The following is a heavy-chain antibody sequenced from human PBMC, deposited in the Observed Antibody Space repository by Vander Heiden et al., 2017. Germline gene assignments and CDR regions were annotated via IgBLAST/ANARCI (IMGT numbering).Heavy chain of an antibody. CDR2: ISWNSGSI. CDR3: AKDTGGNLGNYYYGMDV. CDR1: GFTFDDYA. Sequence: EVQLVESGGGLVQPGRSLSLSCAASGFTFDDYAMHWVRQAPGKGLEWVSGISWNSGSIGYADSVKGRFTISRDNAKNSLYLQMNSLRAEDTALYYCAKDTGGNLGNYYYGMDVWGQGTTVTVSS. V-gene: IGHV3-9*01. J-gene: IGHJ6*02. D-gene: IGHD1-1*01.